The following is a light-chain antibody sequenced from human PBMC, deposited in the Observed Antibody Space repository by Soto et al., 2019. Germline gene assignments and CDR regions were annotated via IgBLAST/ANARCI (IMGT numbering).Light chain of an antibody. CDR3: QQYDTYLT. CDR1: QSVAGTY. J-gene: IGKJ3*01. CDR2: GAS. Sequence: EVVLTQSPGTRSLSPGERATLSCRASQSVAGTYLAWYQQKPGQAPRLLIYGASSRATGIPDRFRGSGSGTDFTLTISRLEPEDFAVYYCQQYDTYLTFGPGTKVDIK. V-gene: IGKV3-20*01.